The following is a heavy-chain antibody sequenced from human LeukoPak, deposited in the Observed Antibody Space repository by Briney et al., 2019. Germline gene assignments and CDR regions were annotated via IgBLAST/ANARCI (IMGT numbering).Heavy chain of an antibody. V-gene: IGHV3-66*01. CDR1: GFTVSSNY. CDR2: IYSGGST. J-gene: IGHJ3*02. Sequence: QPGGSLRLSCAASGFTVSSNYMTWVRQAPGKGLEWVSVIYSGGSTYYADSVKGRFTISRDNSKNTLYLQMNSLRAEDTAVYYCAKDLKIAVAGTGAFDIWGQGTMVTVSS. CDR3: AKDLKIAVAGTGAFDI. D-gene: IGHD6-19*01.